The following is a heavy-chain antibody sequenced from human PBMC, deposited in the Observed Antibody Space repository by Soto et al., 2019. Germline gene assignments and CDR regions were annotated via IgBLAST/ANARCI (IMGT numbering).Heavy chain of an antibody. CDR3: ARVGYCSGGSCFDFDD. Sequence: XETLTLSCPGAGGSSSSSGYYWGWIRQPPGKVLEWIGSIYYSGSTYYNPSLKSRVTISVDTSKNQFSLKLSSVTAADTAVYYCARVGYCSGGSCFDFDDWGQGTLVTVSS. J-gene: IGHJ4*02. V-gene: IGHV4-39*01. CDR2: IYYSGST. D-gene: IGHD2-15*01. CDR1: GGSSSSSGYY.